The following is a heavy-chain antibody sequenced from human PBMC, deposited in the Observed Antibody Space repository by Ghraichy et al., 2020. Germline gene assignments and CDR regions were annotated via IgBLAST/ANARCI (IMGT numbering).Heavy chain of an antibody. J-gene: IGHJ6*02. CDR1: GGSVSSGSYY. Sequence: SETLSLTCTVSGGSVSSGSYYWSWIRQPPGKGLEWIGYIYYSGSTNYNPSLKSRVTISVDTSKNQFSLKLSSVTAADTAVYYCARDRIVVPADVQNHYYYYGMDVWGQGTTVTVSS. CDR2: IYYSGST. D-gene: IGHD2-2*01. V-gene: IGHV4-61*01. CDR3: ARDRIVVPADVQNHYYYYGMDV.